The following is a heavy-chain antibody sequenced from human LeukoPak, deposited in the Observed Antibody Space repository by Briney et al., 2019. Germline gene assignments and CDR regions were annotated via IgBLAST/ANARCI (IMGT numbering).Heavy chain of an antibody. CDR2: IYYSGST. CDR3: TGTTDATSSYYADS. D-gene: IGHD1-1*01. Sequence: GWVRQAPGKGLEWIGIIYYSGSTSYSPSLKSRVTISADTSRNQFSLNLNSVTAADTALYYCTGTTDATSSYYADSWGQGTLVTVSS. J-gene: IGHJ4*02. V-gene: IGHV4-39*07.